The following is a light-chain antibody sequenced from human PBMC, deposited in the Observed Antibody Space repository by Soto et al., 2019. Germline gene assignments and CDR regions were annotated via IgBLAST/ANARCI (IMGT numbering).Light chain of an antibody. CDR3: QQYNNWPPVYT. CDR1: QSIGTK. V-gene: IGKV3D-15*01. J-gene: IGKJ2*01. Sequence: EIVMTQSPATVSVSPGKSATLSCRASQSIGTKLAWYQQRPGQAPRLLIYDASTRATGIPARFSGSGSGTGFTLAISSLQSEDFAVYYCQQYNNWPPVYTFGQGTRLDIK. CDR2: DAS.